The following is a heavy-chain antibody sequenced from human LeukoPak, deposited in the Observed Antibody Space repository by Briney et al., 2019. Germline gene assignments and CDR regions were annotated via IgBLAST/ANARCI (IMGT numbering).Heavy chain of an antibody. V-gene: IGHV3-53*01. D-gene: IGHD1-14*01. CDR2: IYSGGST. J-gene: IGHJ4*02. CDR3: ARGNPGGEFY. CDR1: EFTVSGDY. Sequence: PGGSLRLSCAASEFTVSGDYMSWVRQAPGKGLEWVSIIYSGGSTYYADSVKGRFTISRDNSKDTLYLQMNSLRAEDTAVYYCARGNPGGEFYWGQGTLVTVFS.